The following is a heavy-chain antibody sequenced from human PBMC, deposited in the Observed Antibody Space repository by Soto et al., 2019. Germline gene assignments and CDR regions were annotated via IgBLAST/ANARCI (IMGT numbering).Heavy chain of an antibody. CDR3: ASTAYYYDSSGYYYEPDY. CDR2: IIPIFGTA. V-gene: IGHV1-69*13. D-gene: IGHD3-22*01. J-gene: IGHJ4*02. Sequence: ASVKVSCKASGGTFSSYAISWVRQAPGQGLEWMGGIIPIFGTANYAQKFQGRVTITADESTSTAYMELSSLRSEDTAVYYCASTAYYYDSSGYYYEPDYWGQGTLVTVSS. CDR1: GGTFSSYA.